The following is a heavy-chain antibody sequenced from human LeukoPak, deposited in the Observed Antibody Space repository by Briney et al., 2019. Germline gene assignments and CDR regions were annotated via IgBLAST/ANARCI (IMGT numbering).Heavy chain of an antibody. D-gene: IGHD1-26*01. V-gene: IGHV4-4*08. CDR3: AQRQGPSSGSYDYFDP. J-gene: IGHJ5*02. CDR1: SGSMSGGY. CDR2: IHSGGYT. Sequence: PSETLSLTCSISSGSMSGGYWTWIRQPPGQGLEWIAYIHSGGYTNYNPSLKSRVTISVDTSNNQFSLRVTSVTAADTAVYYCAQRQGPSSGSYDYFDPWGQGALVIVSS.